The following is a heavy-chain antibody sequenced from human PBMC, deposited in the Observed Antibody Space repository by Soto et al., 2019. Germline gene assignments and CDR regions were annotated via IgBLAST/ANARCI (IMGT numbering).Heavy chain of an antibody. CDR3: ALRPGNWNPLAD. J-gene: IGHJ4*02. D-gene: IGHD1-1*01. V-gene: IGHV1-69*02. CDR1: GGTTSSYT. Sequence: QVQLVQSGAEVEKPGSSVKVSCKVSGGTTSSYTIGWVRQAPGQGLQWMGNIVPMIGKVDYAQTFQDRVTLTADKSTRTAYMELSRLRSEDTAAYFCALRPGNWNPLADWGQGTLVTVSS. CDR2: IVPMIGKV.